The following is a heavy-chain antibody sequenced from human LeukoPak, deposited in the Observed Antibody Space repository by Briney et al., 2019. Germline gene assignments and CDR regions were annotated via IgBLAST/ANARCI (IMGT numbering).Heavy chain of an antibody. D-gene: IGHD3-22*01. CDR3: ASDRDYYDSSGYLFDY. CDR1: LFTFSSYW. V-gene: IGHV3-7*01. Sequence: GGSLRLSCAASLFTFSSYWMSWVRQAPGTGREWVANINQDVSEKYYVDYVKGRFNISRENAKNSLYLEMNSLRAEDTAVYYCASDRDYYDSSGYLFDYWGQGTLVTVSS. CDR2: INQDVSEK. J-gene: IGHJ4*02.